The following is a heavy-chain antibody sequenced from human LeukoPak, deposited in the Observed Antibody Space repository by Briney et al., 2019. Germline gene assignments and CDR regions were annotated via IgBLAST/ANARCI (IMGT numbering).Heavy chain of an antibody. V-gene: IGHV4-39*01. CDR3: ARGRWVVTMVRGVMGYYYYMDV. CDR2: IYYSGST. CDR1: GGSISRSSYY. J-gene: IGHJ6*03. Sequence: SETLSLTCTVSGGSISRSSYYWGWIRQPPGKGLEWIGSIYYSGSTYYNPSLKSRVTISVDTSKNQFSLKLSSVTAADTAVYYCARGRWVVTMVRGVMGYYYYMDVWGKGTTVTISS. D-gene: IGHD3-10*01.